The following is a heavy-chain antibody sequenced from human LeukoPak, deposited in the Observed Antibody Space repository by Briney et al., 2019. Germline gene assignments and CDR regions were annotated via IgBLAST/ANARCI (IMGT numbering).Heavy chain of an antibody. D-gene: IGHD2-15*01. CDR1: EFSFSTNW. J-gene: IGHJ4*02. V-gene: IGHV3-7*01. CDR3: ANVPRSTVSY. CDR2: LNEDGSVK. Sequence: GGSLRLSCAASEFSFSTNWMRWVRLTPGKGLEWVAELNEDGSVKYYVDSVKGRFTISRDNARSLLFLQMYNLRSEDTGVYFCANVPRSTVSYWGRGTLVTVSS.